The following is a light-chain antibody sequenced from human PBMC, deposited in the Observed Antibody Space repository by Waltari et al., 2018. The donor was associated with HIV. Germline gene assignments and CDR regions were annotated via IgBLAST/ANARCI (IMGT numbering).Light chain of an antibody. CDR1: SSNNGTNY. J-gene: IGLJ2*01. Sequence: QSVLTQPPSASGTPGRSVTISCSGTSSNNGTNYVYWYQQFPGTAPKLLIYRNNKRPSGVPDRFSGSKSGTSASLAISGLRSDDEADYYCAAWDDTLTVVFGGGTKLTVL. V-gene: IGLV1-47*01. CDR3: AAWDDTLTVV. CDR2: RNN.